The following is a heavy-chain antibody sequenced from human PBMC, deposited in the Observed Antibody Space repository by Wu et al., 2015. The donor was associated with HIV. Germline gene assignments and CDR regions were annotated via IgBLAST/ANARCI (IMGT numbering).Heavy chain of an antibody. D-gene: IGHD3-3*01. CDR3: ARVQFDPNYYTYFDL. J-gene: IGHJ5*01. V-gene: IGHV1-18*01. CDR1: YILTSYP. CDR2: MNPRNGYI. Sequence: LVQSGPEAKRPGASVNVSCRASYILTSYPIGWVRQAPGQRLEWMGWMNPRNGYIKPAQRFEDRITMSTNNSAHTAYMELRSLTSDDTAKYFCARVQFDPNYYTYFDLWGQGTQVTVSS.